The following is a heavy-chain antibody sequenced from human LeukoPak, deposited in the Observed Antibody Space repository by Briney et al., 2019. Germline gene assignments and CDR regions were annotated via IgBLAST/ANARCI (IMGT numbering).Heavy chain of an antibody. D-gene: IGHD1-26*01. CDR2: IYYSGST. Sequence: SETLSLTCTVSGGSISSSSYSWGWIRQPPGKGLEWIGSIYYSGSTYYNPSLKSRVTISVDTSKNQFSLKLSSVTAADTAVYYCARHVMMGGSYEIDYWGQGTLVTVSS. CDR1: GGSISSSSYS. V-gene: IGHV4-39*01. CDR3: ARHVMMGGSYEIDY. J-gene: IGHJ4*02.